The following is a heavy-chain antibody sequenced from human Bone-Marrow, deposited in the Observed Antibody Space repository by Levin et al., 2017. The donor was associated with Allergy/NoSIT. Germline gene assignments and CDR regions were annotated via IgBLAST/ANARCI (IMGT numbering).Heavy chain of an antibody. V-gene: IGHV7-4-1*02. J-gene: IGHJ6*02. CDR3: ARSYCSNGVCFNGDYYYSMDG. CDR1: GYTFSTYA. D-gene: IGHD2-8*01. Sequence: AASVKVSCKASGYTFSTYAMNWVRQAPGQGLEWMGWINTNTGNPTYAQGFTGRFVFSLDTSVTTAYLQISSLKTEDAAVYYCARSYCSNGVCFNGDYYYSMDGWGQGTTVTVSS. CDR2: INTNTGNP.